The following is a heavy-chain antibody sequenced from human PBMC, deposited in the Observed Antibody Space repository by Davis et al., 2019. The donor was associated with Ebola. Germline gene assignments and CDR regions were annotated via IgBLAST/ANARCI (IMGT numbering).Heavy chain of an antibody. D-gene: IGHD6-13*01. V-gene: IGHV3-33*01. J-gene: IGHJ4*02. CDR2: IWYDGSNK. Sequence: PGGSLRLSCAASRFTFSSYGMHWVRQAPGKGLEWVAVIWYDGSNKYYADSVKGRFTISRDNSKNTLYLQMNSLRAEDTAVYYCARDSVFSSSWYDYWGQGTLVTVSS. CDR3: ARDSVFSSSWYDY. CDR1: RFTFSSYG.